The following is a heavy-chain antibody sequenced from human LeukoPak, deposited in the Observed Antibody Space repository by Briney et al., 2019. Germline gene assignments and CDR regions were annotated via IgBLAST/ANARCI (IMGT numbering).Heavy chain of an antibody. V-gene: IGHV4-34*01. CDR3: ARGRYCSGGSCLGGKWFDP. J-gene: IGHJ5*02. CDR2: INHSGST. Sequence: SETLSLTWAVYGGSFSGYYWSWIRQPPGKGLEWIGEINHSGSTNYNPSLKSRVTISVDTSKSQFSLKLSSVTAADTAVYYCARGRYCSGGSCLGGKWFDPWGQGTLVTVSS. D-gene: IGHD2-15*01. CDR1: GGSFSGYY.